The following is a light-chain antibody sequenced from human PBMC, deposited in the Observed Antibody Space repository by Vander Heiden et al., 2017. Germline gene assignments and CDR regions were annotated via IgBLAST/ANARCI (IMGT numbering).Light chain of an antibody. CDR1: SSDVGSSNR. CDR3: SSYTSASTCV. V-gene: IGLV2-18*02. CDR2: EVN. Sequence: QSPLTQPPSVSGSPGPSVTISCTGTSSDVGSSNRVSWYQQPPGTAPKLMIYEVNNRPSGVPDRFSGSKSGNTASLTISGLQAEDEADYYCSSYTSASTCVFGTGTKVTVL. J-gene: IGLJ1*01.